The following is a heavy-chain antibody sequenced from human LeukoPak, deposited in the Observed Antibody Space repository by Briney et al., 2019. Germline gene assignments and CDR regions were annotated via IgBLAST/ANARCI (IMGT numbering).Heavy chain of an antibody. CDR1: GFMFSQYA. V-gene: IGHV3-30-3*01. J-gene: IGHJ4*02. CDR3: ARAPDSSGYYYHFDY. Sequence: PGRSLRLSCGASGFMFSQYAMNWVRQAPGQGLEWVAIKSYGGNNQNYAESVKGRFTISRDNTKNTVYLQMNSLRPEDTAVYYCARAPDSSGYYYHFDYWGQGTLVTVSS. D-gene: IGHD3-22*01. CDR2: KSYGGNNQ.